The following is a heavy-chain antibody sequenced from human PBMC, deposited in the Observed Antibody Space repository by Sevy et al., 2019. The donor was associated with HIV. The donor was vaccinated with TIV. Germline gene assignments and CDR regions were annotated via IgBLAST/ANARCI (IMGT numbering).Heavy chain of an antibody. V-gene: IGHV3-11*01. CDR1: GFSFSDYY. J-gene: IGHJ3*02. Sequence: GGSLRLSCAASGFSFSDYYMTWIRQAPGKGLEWVSYISGSTNAIFYADSVKGRFIISRENTKKSLYLRMTTLRAEDTAVYYRARVGLAASGGGFGAFDMWGQGTMVTVSS. CDR3: ARVGLAASGGGFGAFDM. D-gene: IGHD6-13*01. CDR2: ISGSTNAI.